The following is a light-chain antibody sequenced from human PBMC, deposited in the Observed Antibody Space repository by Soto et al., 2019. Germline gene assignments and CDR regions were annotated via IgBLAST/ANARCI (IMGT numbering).Light chain of an antibody. CDR2: EGS. V-gene: IGLV2-23*01. Sequence: QSALTQPASVSGSPGQSITISCTGTSGDVGSYNLVSWYQHHPGKAPKLMIYEGSKRPSGVSNRFSGSKSGNTASLTISGLQAEDEADYFCCSYAGSNTFVFXTGTK. J-gene: IGLJ1*01. CDR3: CSYAGSNTFV. CDR1: SGDVGSYNL.